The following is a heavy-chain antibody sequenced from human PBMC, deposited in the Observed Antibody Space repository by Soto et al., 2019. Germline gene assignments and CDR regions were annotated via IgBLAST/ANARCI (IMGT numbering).Heavy chain of an antibody. CDR1: GFTFSSYW. CDR3: ARVSLVRRRADDY. CDR2: IKQDGSEK. Sequence: GSLRPSCAASGFTFSSYWMSWVRQAPGKGLEWVANIKQDGSEKYYVDSVKGRFTISRDNAKNSLYLQMNSLRAEDTAVYYCARVSLVRRRADDYWGQGTLVTVSS. D-gene: IGHD3-10*01. V-gene: IGHV3-7*03. J-gene: IGHJ4*02.